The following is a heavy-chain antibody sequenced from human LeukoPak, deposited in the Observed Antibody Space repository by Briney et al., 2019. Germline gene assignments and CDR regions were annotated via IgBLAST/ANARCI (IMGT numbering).Heavy chain of an antibody. Sequence: PGGSLRLSCAASGFTFSSYAMSWVRQAPGKGLEWVSSIGRSGSTYYADSVKGRFTISRDNSKNTLDLQMNSLRAEDTAVYYCARLSVGQGRNNNYMDVCGKGTTVTVFS. D-gene: IGHD3-10*01. CDR2: IGRSGST. CDR1: GFTFSSYA. V-gene: IGHV3-23*01. J-gene: IGHJ6*03. CDR3: ARLSVGQGRNNNYMDV.